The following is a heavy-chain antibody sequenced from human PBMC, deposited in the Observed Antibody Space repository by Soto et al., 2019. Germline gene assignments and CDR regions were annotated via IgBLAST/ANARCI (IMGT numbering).Heavy chain of an antibody. CDR2: FIPIFGTA. Sequence: QVQLVQSGAEVKKPGSSVKVSCKASGGTCSSYAISWVRQAPGQGLEWMGGFIPIFGTANYAQKFQGRVTITADESTSTAYMERSSLRSEDTAVYYCARAFSGYDPDPHYYYGMDVWGQGTTVTVSS. CDR3: ARAFSGYDPDPHYYYGMDV. V-gene: IGHV1-69*01. D-gene: IGHD5-12*01. J-gene: IGHJ6*02. CDR1: GGTCSSYA.